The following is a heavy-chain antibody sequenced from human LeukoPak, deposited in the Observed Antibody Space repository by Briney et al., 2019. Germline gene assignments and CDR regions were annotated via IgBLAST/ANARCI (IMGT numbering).Heavy chain of an antibody. CDR2: IYYSGST. J-gene: IGHJ4*02. D-gene: IGHD3-16*01. CDR1: GGSISSNY. V-gene: IGHV4-59*01. Sequence: SETLSLTCTVSGGSISSNYWSWIRQPPGKELEWIGYIYYSGSTNYSPSLKSRVTISVDTSKNQFSLKLSSVTAADTAVYYCARYGLIRGFEYWGQGTLVTVSS. CDR3: ARYGLIRGFEY.